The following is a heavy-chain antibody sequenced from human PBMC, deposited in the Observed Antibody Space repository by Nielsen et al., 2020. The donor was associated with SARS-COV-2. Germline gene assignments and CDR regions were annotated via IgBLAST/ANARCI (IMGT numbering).Heavy chain of an antibody. CDR3: AREFALRDTAYFDY. CDR2: ISGSDDST. CDR1: GFTFSTYA. V-gene: IGHV3-23*01. D-gene: IGHD5-18*01. J-gene: IGHJ4*02. Sequence: GESLKISCVASGFTFSTYAMSWVRQAPGKGLEWVSAISGSDDSTYYTDSVKGRFTISRDNSKNTVYLQMNSLRPEDTAVYYCAREFALRDTAYFDYWGQGTLVTVSS.